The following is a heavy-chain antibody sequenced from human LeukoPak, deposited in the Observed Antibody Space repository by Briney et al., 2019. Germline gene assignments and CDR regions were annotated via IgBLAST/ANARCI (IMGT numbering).Heavy chain of an antibody. CDR3: ARSTTPPYFDY. D-gene: IGHD2-2*01. J-gene: IGHJ4*02. Sequence: TLSLTCAVSGGSISSGGYSWSWIRQPPGKGLEWIGYIYHSGSTYYNPSLKSRVTISVDRSKNQFSLKLSSVTAADTAVYYCARSTTPPYFDYWGQGTLVTVSS. CDR1: GGSISSGGYS. V-gene: IGHV4-30-2*01. CDR2: IYHSGST.